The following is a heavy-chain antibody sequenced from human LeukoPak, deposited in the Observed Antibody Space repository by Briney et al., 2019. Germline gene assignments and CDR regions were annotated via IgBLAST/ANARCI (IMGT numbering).Heavy chain of an antibody. Sequence: GGSLRLSCAASGFTFNSYGMHWVRQAPGKGLEWVAFIRYDGNKKYYADSVKGRFTISRDNSKNTLYLQMNSLRVEDTAVYYCAKYRNPDDYGDYVSFSPHAFDIWGQGTMVTVSS. V-gene: IGHV3-30*02. CDR1: GFTFNSYG. CDR3: AKYRNPDDYGDYVSFSPHAFDI. CDR2: IRYDGNKK. D-gene: IGHD4-17*01. J-gene: IGHJ3*02.